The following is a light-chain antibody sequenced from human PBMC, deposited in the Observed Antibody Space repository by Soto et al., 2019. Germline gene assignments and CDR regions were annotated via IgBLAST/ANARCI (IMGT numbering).Light chain of an antibody. J-gene: IGKJ3*01. CDR1: QSISSY. Sequence: DIQMTQSPSSLSVSVGDRVTINCGASQSISSYLNWYQQKPGKAAKLLIYAASSLQSGDPSRFSGSGSGTDFPLTISSLQPEDFATYYCQQSYSTLFPFGPGNKVDIK. CDR2: AAS. CDR3: QQSYSTLFP. V-gene: IGKV1-39*01.